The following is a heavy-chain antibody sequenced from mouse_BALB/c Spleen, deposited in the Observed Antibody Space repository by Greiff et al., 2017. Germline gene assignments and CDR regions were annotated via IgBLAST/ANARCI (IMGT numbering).Heavy chain of an antibody. CDR1: GYSITSDYA. CDR3: ARWDFDY. J-gene: IGHJ2*01. V-gene: IGHV3-2*02. Sequence: EVKLVESGPGLVKPSQSLSLTCTVTGYSITSDYAWNWIRQFPGNKLEWMGYISYSGSTSYNPSLKSRISITRDTSKNQFFLQLNSVTTEDTATYYCARWDFDYWGQGTTLTVSS. CDR2: ISYSGST.